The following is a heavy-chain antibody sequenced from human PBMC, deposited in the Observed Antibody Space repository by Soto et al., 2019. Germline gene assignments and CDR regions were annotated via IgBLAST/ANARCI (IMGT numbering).Heavy chain of an antibody. J-gene: IGHJ6*02. CDR2: IWYDGSNK. CDR3: ARDIGYCSSTSCYVGDYYYYGMDV. V-gene: IGHV3-33*01. D-gene: IGHD2-2*01. CDR1: GFTFSSYG. Sequence: GGSLRLSCAASGFTFSSYGMHWVRQAPGKGLEWVAVIWYDGSNKYYADSVKGRFTISRDNSKNTLYLQMNSLRAEDTAVYYCARDIGYCSSTSCYVGDYYYYGMDVWGQGTTVTVSS.